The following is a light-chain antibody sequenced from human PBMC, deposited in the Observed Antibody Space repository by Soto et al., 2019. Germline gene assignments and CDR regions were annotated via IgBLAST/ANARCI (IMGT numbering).Light chain of an antibody. J-gene: IGKJ4*01. V-gene: IGKV1-12*01. CDR2: AAS. CDR3: QQANSFPLT. CDR1: RCISSW. Sequence: DIQMTQSPSSVSASVGDRVTITCRASRCISSWLAWYQQKPGKAPNLLIFAASSLQSGVPSRFSGSGSGTDLTLTISSLQPEDFATYYCQQANSFPLTFGGGTKVEIK.